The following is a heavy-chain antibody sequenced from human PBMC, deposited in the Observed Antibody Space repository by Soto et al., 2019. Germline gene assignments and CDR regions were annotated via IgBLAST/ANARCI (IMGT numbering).Heavy chain of an antibody. CDR1: VYTLTRYY. V-gene: IGHV1-2*07. CDR2: INPNSGGT. CDR3: ARVGKTTYFDY. J-gene: IGHJ4*02. D-gene: IGHD1-7*01. Sequence: SVKVSWKSSVYTLTRYYMHLVRQAPGQGLEWMGWINPNSGGTNYAHKFQGRVTMTSDTSISTAYMELSRLRSDDTAVYYCARVGKTTYFDYWGQGTLVTVSS.